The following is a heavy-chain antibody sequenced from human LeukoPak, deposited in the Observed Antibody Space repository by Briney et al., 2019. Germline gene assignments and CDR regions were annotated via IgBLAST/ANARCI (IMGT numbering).Heavy chain of an antibody. D-gene: IGHD4-17*01. V-gene: IGHV4-31*03. J-gene: IGHJ4*02. CDR1: GGSISSGGYY. CDR3: ARGGGYGDSEY. CDR2: IYYSGST. Sequence: SETLSLTCTVSGGSISSGGYYWSWIRQHPGKGLQWIGYIYYSGSTYYNPSLKSRVTISVDTSKNQFSLKLSSATAADTAVYYCARGGGYGDSEYWGQGTLVTVSS.